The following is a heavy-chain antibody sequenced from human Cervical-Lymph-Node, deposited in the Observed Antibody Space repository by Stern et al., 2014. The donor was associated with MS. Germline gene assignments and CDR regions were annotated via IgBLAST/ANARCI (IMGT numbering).Heavy chain of an antibody. CDR2: SSSSSSYI. CDR3: LRDGGDY. Sequence: VQLVESGGGLVKPGGSLRLSCAASGFTFSTHAVNWVRQAPGKGLEWVSSSSSSSSYIYYADSVKGRSTISRDNARNSLYLQMNSLRVDDTAVYYCLRDGGDYWGQGTLVTVSS. D-gene: IGHD3-16*01. CDR1: GFTFSTHA. J-gene: IGHJ4*02. V-gene: IGHV3-21*01.